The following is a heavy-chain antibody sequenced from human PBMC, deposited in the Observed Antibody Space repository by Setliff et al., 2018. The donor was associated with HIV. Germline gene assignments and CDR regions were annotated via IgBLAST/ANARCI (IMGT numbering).Heavy chain of an antibody. CDR2: INPSGGST. D-gene: IGHD6-19*01. CDR1: GGTFSSYV. CDR3: ARAGQWLFPDAFDI. Sequence: ASVKVSCKASGGTFSSYVINWVRQAPGQGLEWMGIINPSGGSTSYAQKFQGRVTMTRDTSTSTVYMELSSLRSEDTAVYYCARAGQWLFPDAFDIWGQGTMVTVSS. V-gene: IGHV1-46*01. J-gene: IGHJ3*02.